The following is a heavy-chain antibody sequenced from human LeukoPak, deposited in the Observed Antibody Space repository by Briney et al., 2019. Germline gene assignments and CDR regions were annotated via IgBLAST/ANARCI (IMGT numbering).Heavy chain of an antibody. CDR1: GYTFTSYY. J-gene: IGHJ4*02. CDR2: INPSGGST. V-gene: IGHV1-46*01. D-gene: IGHD6-13*01. Sequence: ASVKVSCKASGYTFTSYYMHWVRQAPGQGLEWMGIINPSGGSTSYAQRFQGRVTMTRDTSTSTAYMELSSLRSEDTAVYYCARETAAGSFDYWGQGTLVTVSS. CDR3: ARETAAGSFDY.